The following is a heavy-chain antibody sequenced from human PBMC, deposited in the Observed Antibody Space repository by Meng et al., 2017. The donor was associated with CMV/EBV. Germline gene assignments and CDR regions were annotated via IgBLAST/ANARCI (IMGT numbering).Heavy chain of an antibody. CDR3: VGDLVGNRDS. V-gene: IGHV3-74*03. CDR2: IDTDGTVT. J-gene: IGHJ5*01. D-gene: IGHD1-14*01. CDR1: GFTFSDYW. Sequence: LVEAGGGLVRPGGSLRLSCADSGFTFSDYWMHWVRQAPGEGPVWVSRIDTDGTVTSYAESVRGRFTISRDNSKNTLYLQMNDLRAGDSGVYYCVGDLVGNRDSWGHGTLVTVSS.